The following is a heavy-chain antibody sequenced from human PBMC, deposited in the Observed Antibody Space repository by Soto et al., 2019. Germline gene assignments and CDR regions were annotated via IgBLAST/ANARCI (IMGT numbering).Heavy chain of an antibody. CDR1: GFTFSSYG. V-gene: IGHV3-33*01. D-gene: IGHD2-2*01. J-gene: IGHJ6*02. CDR2: IWYDGSNK. CDR3: AREKTLVVVPAAIRGLDV. Sequence: QVQLVESGGGVVQPGRSLRLSCAASGFTFSSYGMHWVRQAPGKGLEWVAVIWYDGSNKYYADSVKGRFTISRDNSKNRLYLQMNRMRAEDTDVYYCAREKTLVVVPAAIRGLDVWGQGTTVTVS.